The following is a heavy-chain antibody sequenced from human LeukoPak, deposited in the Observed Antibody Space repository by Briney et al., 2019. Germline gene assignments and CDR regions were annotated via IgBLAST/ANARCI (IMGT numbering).Heavy chain of an antibody. V-gene: IGHV3-64*01. CDR3: ARDGLEEGTSPWLNWFDP. J-gene: IGHJ5*02. CDR1: GFTFSSYA. CDR2: ISSNGGST. D-gene: IGHD2-2*01. Sequence: PGGSLRLSCAASGFTFSSYAMHWVRQAPGKGLEYVSAISSNGGSTYYANSVKGRFTISRDNSKNTLYLQMGSLRAEDMAVYYCARDGLEEGTSPWLNWFDPWGQGTLVTVSS.